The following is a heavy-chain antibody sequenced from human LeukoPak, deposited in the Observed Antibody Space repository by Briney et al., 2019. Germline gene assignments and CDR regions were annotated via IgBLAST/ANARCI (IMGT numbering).Heavy chain of an antibody. J-gene: IGHJ4*02. D-gene: IGHD2-15*01. CDR2: IYYSGST. CDR3: ARDGIYCSGGSCYLYY. CDR1: GGSISSSSYY. Sequence: SETLSLTCTVSGGSISSSSYYWGWIRQPPGKGLEWIGSIYYSGSTYYNPSLKSRVTISVDTSKNQFSLKLSSVTAADTAVYYCARDGIYCSGGSCYLYYWGQGTLVTVSS. V-gene: IGHV4-39*07.